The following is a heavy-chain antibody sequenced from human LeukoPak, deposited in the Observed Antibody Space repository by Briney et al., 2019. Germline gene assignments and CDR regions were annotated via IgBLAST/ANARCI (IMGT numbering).Heavy chain of an antibody. CDR1: GFTFSSFG. CDR2: ISSDGNNK. D-gene: IGHD3-10*01. Sequence: GGSLRLSCAASGFTFSSFGIHWVRQAPGKGLEWVAVISSDGNNKYYADSVKGRFTISRDNSKNTLYLQMNSLRAEDTAVYYCAKDPRGVYYFGLGSYMDHWGQGTLVTVSS. J-gene: IGHJ4*02. CDR3: AKDPRGVYYFGLGSYMDH. V-gene: IGHV3-30*18.